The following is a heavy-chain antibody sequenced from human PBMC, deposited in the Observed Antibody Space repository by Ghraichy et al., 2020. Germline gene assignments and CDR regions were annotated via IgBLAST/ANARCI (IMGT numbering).Heavy chain of an antibody. J-gene: IGHJ2*01. CDR3: AKEMSTMLFDL. V-gene: IGHV3-43*01. Sequence: GGSLRLSCAASGFTFDEYTMHWFRQTPGKGLEWVSLISWDSKNTYYSDSVKGRFTISRDNSKNSLYLQMNTLRTEDTALYYCAKEMSTMLFDLWGRGTLVTVSS. D-gene: IGHD5-24*01. CDR2: ISWDSKNT. CDR1: GFTFDEYT.